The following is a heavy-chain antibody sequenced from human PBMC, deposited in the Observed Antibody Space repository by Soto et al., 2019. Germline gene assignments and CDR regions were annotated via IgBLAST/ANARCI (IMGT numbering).Heavy chain of an antibody. Sequence: GSLRLSCAASGFSFSSYTMNWVRQAPGKGLQWVSSITNRGTHTYSADSVKGRFTISRDNDKNSLYLQMNNLRAEDTAIYFCARAHEVAWFDSWGLGTLVTVSS. CDR2: ITNRGTHT. V-gene: IGHV3-21*01. J-gene: IGHJ5*01. CDR1: GFSFSSYT. CDR3: ARAHEVAWFDS. D-gene: IGHD2-15*01.